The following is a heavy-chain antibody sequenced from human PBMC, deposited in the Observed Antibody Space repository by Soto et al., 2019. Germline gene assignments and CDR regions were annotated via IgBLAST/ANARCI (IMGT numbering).Heavy chain of an antibody. CDR1: GFTFGSYW. CDR2: IKPDGRAT. Sequence: EVQLVESGGGLVQPGGSLRLSCAVSGFTFGSYWMNWVRLIPGKGLEWVAYIKPDGRATYYVDSVKGRFTISRDNAKNSLYLQMKSLSVEDTSVYAGARAGYGYPGCYYYFDYWGQGTLVTVSS. CDR3: ARAGYGYPGCYYYFDY. V-gene: IGHV3-7*01. J-gene: IGHJ4*02. D-gene: IGHD5-12*01.